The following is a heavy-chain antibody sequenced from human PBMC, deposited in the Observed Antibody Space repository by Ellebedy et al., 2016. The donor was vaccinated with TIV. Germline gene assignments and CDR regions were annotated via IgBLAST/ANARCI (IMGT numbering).Heavy chain of an antibody. CDR3: TRSSYSSSWDVDY. V-gene: IGHV3-49*03. J-gene: IGHJ4*02. CDR1: GFTFGDYG. Sequence: GGSLRLXCTASGFTFGDYGISWFRQAPGKGLEWVGFIRSKAYGGTTEYAASVKGRFTISRDDSKSIAYLQMNSLKTEDTAVYYCTRSSYSSSWDVDYWGQGTLVTVSS. D-gene: IGHD6-6*01. CDR2: IRSKAYGGTT.